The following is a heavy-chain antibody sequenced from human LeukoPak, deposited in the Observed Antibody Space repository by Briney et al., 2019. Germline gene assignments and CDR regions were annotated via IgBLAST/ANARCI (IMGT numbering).Heavy chain of an antibody. Sequence: PGASVKVSCKASGYTFSSYYMHWVRQAPGQGLEWVGVINPSGGTTSYAQKFQGRVTMTRDTSTSTVYMELSSLRSEDTAVYYCESGSWAWGYWGQGTLVTVSS. CDR1: GYTFSSYY. J-gene: IGHJ4*02. CDR3: ESGSWAWGY. D-gene: IGHD6-13*01. CDR2: INPSGGTT. V-gene: IGHV1-46*01.